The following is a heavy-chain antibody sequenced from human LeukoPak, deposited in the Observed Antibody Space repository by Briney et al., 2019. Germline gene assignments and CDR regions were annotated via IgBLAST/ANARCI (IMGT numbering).Heavy chain of an antibody. D-gene: IGHD3-22*01. CDR1: GFTFSSYG. CDR2: ISSSSSYI. Sequence: PGRSLRLSCAASGFTFSSYGMHWVRQAPGKGLEWVSSISSSSSYIYYADSVKGRFTISRDNAKNSLYLQMNSLRAEDTAVYYCAREGDSSGYSYWGQGTLVTVSS. CDR3: AREGDSSGYSY. V-gene: IGHV3-21*01. J-gene: IGHJ4*02.